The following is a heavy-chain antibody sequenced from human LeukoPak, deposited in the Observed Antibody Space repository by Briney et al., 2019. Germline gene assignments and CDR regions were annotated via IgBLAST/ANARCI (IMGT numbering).Heavy chain of an antibody. D-gene: IGHD1-26*01. J-gene: IGHJ3*02. CDR3: ATLGSYYLAFDI. CDR2: FDPEDGET. Sequence: ASVKVSCKVCGYTLTELSMHWVRQAPGKGLEWMGGFDPEDGETIYAQKFQGRVTMTEDTSTDTAYMGLSSLRSEDTAVYYCATLGSYYLAFDIWGQGTMVTVSS. CDR1: GYTLTELS. V-gene: IGHV1-24*01.